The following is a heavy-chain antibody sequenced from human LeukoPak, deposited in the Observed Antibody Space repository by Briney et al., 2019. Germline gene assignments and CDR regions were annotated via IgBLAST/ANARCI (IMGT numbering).Heavy chain of an antibody. V-gene: IGHV4-34*01. CDR2: INHSGST. CDR3: AISGWSYQKRTDS. J-gene: IGHJ4*02. CDR1: NGSFNAYY. D-gene: IGHD2-15*01. Sequence: SETLSLTCAVSNGSFNAYYWSWIRQSPGKGLEWIGEINHSGSTNYNPSLKGRSTISADTSKSHFSLELTSVTAADTSVYYCAISGWSYQKRTDSWGQGTMVTVSS.